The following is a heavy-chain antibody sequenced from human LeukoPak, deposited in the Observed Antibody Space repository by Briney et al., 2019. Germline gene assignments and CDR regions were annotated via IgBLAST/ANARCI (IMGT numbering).Heavy chain of an antibody. CDR3: ARGLVAVADDFDY. D-gene: IGHD6-19*01. J-gene: IGHJ4*02. Sequence: SETLSLTCAVYGGSFSGYYWGWIRQPPGKGLEWIGEINHSGSTNYNPSLKSRVTISVDTSKNQFSLKLSSVTAADTAVYYCARGLVAVADDFDYWGQGTLVTVSS. CDR2: INHSGST. V-gene: IGHV4-34*01. CDR1: GGSFSGYY.